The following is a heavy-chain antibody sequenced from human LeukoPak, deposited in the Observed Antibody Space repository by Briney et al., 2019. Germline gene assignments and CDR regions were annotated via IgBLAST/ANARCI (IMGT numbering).Heavy chain of an antibody. CDR2: INSSSSYT. J-gene: IGHJ4*02. CDR1: GLTFSDYY. V-gene: IGHV3-11*06. CDR3: ASHLPYYYDSSGYYYVEY. D-gene: IGHD3-22*01. Sequence: PGGSLRLSCAASGLTFSDYYMSWIRQAPGKGLEWVSYINSSSSYTNYADSVKGRFTISRDNAKNSLYLQMNSLRAEDTAVYYCASHLPYYYDSSGYYYVEYWGQGTLVTVSS.